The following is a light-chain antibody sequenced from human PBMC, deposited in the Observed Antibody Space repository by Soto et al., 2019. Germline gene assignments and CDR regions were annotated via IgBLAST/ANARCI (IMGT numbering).Light chain of an antibody. Sequence: QSVLTQPRSVSGSPGQSVTISCTGTSSDIGACYHVHWYQQHPGIAPKLLISHNNNRPSGVPDRFSGSKSDTSASLAITGLQADDEADYYCSSYTTSNNLVFGNGTXVTVL. CDR2: HNN. CDR3: SSYTTSNNLV. V-gene: IGLV1-40*01. J-gene: IGLJ1*01. CDR1: SSDIGACYH.